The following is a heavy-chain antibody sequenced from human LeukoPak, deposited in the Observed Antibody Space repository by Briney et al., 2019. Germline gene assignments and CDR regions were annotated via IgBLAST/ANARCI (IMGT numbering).Heavy chain of an antibody. D-gene: IGHD3-10*01. J-gene: IGHJ4*02. V-gene: IGHV1-2*06. Sequence: ASVKVSCKASGYTFTGYYIQWVRQAPGQGLEWMGRITPNSDGTNYAQKFQSRVTMTSDTFIRTVYMELSRLTSDDTAVYYCARRAIQSGAYYFDYWGQGTLVTVSS. CDR2: ITPNSDGT. CDR1: GYTFTGYY. CDR3: ARRAIQSGAYYFDY.